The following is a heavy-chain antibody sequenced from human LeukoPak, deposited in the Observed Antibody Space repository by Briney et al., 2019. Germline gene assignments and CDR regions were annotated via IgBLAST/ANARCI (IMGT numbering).Heavy chain of an antibody. CDR3: ARGEIAAAGTTVAEGYFDY. Sequence: PSQTLSLTCTVSGDSISSGGYYWSWIRQHPGKGLEWIGYIYYSGSTYYNPSLKSRVTISVDTSKNQFSLKLSSVTAADTAVYYCARGEIAAAGTTVAEGYFDYWGQGTLVTVSS. J-gene: IGHJ4*02. CDR1: GDSISSGGYY. V-gene: IGHV4-31*03. D-gene: IGHD6-13*01. CDR2: IYYSGST.